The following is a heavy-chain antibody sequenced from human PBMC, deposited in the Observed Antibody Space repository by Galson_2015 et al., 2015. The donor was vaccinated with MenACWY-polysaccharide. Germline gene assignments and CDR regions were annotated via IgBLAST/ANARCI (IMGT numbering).Heavy chain of an antibody. D-gene: IGHD6-13*01. J-gene: IGHJ3*02. CDR2: IQYDGSKI. CDR3: AREGSRIVFHAFDT. CDR1: GSRFSNSG. V-gene: IGHV3-33*01. Sequence: RLSCAASGSRFSNSGMHWVRQAPGKGLEWVAVIQYDGSKIVYADSMKGRFTISRDNSKNTLFLEMNSLGAEDTAVYYCAREGSRIVFHAFDTWGQGTMVTVSS.